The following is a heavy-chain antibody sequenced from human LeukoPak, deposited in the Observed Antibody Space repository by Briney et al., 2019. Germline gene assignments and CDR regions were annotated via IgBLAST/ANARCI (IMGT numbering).Heavy chain of an antibody. CDR1: GGSISSYY. J-gene: IGHJ6*02. CDR2: IYTSGST. D-gene: IGHD4-11*01. V-gene: IGHV4-4*07. CDR3: ARGGLVEYSNYRYYYYYYGMDV. Sequence: SETLSLTCTVSGGSISSYYWSWIRQPAGKGLEWIGRIYTSGSTNYNPSFKSRVTMSVDTSKNQFSLKLSSVTAADTAAYYCARGGLVEYSNYRYYYYYYGMDVWGQGTTVTVSS.